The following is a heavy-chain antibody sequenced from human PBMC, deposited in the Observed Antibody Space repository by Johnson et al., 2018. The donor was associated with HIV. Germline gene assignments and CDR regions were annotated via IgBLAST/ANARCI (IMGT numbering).Heavy chain of an antibody. V-gene: IGHV3-11*04. CDR1: GFTFSDYY. Sequence: QVLLVESGGGLVQPGGSLRLSCAASGFTFSDYYMNWIRQAPGKGLELLSYISTSGGTLYYADSVKGRFTISRDNSKNTLYLQISSLRAEDTAVYYCAPLGDAFDIWGQGTMVTVSS. D-gene: IGHD7-27*01. CDR2: ISTSGGTL. CDR3: APLGDAFDI. J-gene: IGHJ3*02.